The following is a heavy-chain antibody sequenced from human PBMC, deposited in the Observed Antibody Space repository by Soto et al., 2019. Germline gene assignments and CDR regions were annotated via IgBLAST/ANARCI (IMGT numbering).Heavy chain of an antibody. J-gene: IGHJ4*02. CDR1: GFTFSSYA. Sequence: GGSLRLSCAASGFTFSSYAMSWVRQAPGKGLEWVSAISGSGGSTYYADSVKGRFTISRDNSKNTLYLQMNSLRAEDTAVYYCANWADYYDSSGYYYVCYWGQGTLVTVSS. CDR2: ISGSGGST. D-gene: IGHD3-22*01. CDR3: ANWADYYDSSGYYYVCY. V-gene: IGHV3-23*01.